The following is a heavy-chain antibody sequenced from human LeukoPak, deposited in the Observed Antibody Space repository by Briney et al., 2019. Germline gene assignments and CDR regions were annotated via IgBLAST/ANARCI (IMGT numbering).Heavy chain of an antibody. CDR1: GFTFSTYA. Sequence: PGGSLRLSCAASGFTFSTYAMSWVRQPPGKGLEWVSVISGSGGTTYYADSVKGRFTISRDNSKNTLYLQVNSLRAEDTAVFYCARVDCSTTSCYWLLPTNYYMDVWGKGTTVTVSS. J-gene: IGHJ6*03. CDR3: ARVDCSTTSCYWLLPTNYYMDV. CDR2: ISGSGGTT. V-gene: IGHV3-23*01. D-gene: IGHD2-2*01.